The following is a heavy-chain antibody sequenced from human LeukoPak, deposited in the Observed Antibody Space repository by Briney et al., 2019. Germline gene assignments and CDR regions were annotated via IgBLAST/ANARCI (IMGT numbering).Heavy chain of an antibody. V-gene: IGHV1-69*05. CDR2: IITTFGTA. CDR3: ARDLIVVVTESYFDY. J-gene: IGHJ4*02. CDR1: VGTFSIYA. Sequence: SVKVSCKASVGTFSIYAISCVRQTPGQGLEWMGRIITTFGTANYAQQLQGRVTIPTDESTSRAYMELSSLRSEDTAVYYCARDLIVVVTESYFDYWGQGTLVAVSS. D-gene: IGHD3-22*01.